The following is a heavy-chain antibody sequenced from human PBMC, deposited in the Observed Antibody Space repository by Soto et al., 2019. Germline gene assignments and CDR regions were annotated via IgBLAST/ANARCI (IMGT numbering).Heavy chain of an antibody. Sequence: QVQLVQSGAEVKKPGSSVKVSCKASGGTFSNYAVSWVRQAPGQGLEWMGEVIPIFGTTPYAQKFQGRVTIPAEDSTNTAYMELSSLRSENTAVYYCARRFIQGNGGNQDSFDMWGQGTMVPVSS. J-gene: IGHJ3*02. V-gene: IGHV1-69*01. CDR3: ARRFIQGNGGNQDSFDM. D-gene: IGHD2-15*01. CDR2: VIPIFGTT. CDR1: GGTFSNYA.